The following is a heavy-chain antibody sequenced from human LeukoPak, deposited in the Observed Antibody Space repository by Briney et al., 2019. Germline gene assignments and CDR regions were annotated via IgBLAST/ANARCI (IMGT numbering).Heavy chain of an antibody. J-gene: IGHJ4*02. CDR1: GYTFTSYS. V-gene: IGHV1-18*01. Sequence: GASVKVSCKASGYTFTSYSINWVRQAPGQGLEWMGWISTYNGNTNYAQKLQGRVTMTTDTSTSTAYMELRSLRSDDTAVYYCAKDRWWDGSSPFDNWGQGTLVTVSS. CDR3: AKDRWWDGSSPFDN. D-gene: IGHD6-6*01. CDR2: ISTYNGNT.